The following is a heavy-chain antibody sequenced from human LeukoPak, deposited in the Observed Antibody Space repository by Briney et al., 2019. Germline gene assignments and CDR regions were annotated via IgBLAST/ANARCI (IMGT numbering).Heavy chain of an antibody. CDR1: GYTFTGYY. D-gene: IGHD4-23*01. CDR3: ARTVVTPYYYYGMDV. Sequence: ASVKVSCKASGYTFTGYYMHWVRQAPGQGLEWMGRINPNSGGTNYAQKFQGRVTMTRDTSISTAYMELSRLSSDDTAVYYCARTVVTPYYYYGMDVWGQGTTVTVSS. J-gene: IGHJ6*02. V-gene: IGHV1-2*06. CDR2: INPNSGGT.